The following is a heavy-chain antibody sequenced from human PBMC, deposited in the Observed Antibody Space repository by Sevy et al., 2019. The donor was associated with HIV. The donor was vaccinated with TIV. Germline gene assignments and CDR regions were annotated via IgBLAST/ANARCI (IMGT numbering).Heavy chain of an antibody. CDR3: ARVGYYDSSGYPGDAFDI. CDR1: GYTFTSYG. V-gene: IGHV1-18*01. CDR2: ISAYNGNT. Sequence: ASVKVSCKASGYTFTSYGISWVRQAPGQGLEWMGWISAYNGNTNYAQKLQGRVTMTTDTSTSTAYMELRRLRSDDTAVYYCARVGYYDSSGYPGDAFDIWGQGTMVTVSS. D-gene: IGHD3-22*01. J-gene: IGHJ3*02.